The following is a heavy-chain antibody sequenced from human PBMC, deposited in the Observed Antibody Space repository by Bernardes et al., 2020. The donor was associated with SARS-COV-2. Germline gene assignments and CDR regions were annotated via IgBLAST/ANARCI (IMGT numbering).Heavy chain of an antibody. D-gene: IGHD3-10*01. Sequence: SGPTLVKPTQTLTLTCTFSGFSLSTPGVGVGWIRQPPGKALEWLALIYWNDEKRYSPSLNSRITVMKDTSKNQVVLTMTYMDPLDTATYFCAHSRGFFYGSGNIPVRFDPWGQGILVTVSS. CDR1: GFSLSTPGVG. J-gene: IGHJ5*02. CDR3: AHSRGFFYGSGNIPVRFDP. CDR2: IYWNDEK. V-gene: IGHV2-5*01.